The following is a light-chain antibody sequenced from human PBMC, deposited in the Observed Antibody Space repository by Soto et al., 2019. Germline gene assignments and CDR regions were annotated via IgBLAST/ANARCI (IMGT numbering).Light chain of an antibody. V-gene: IGKV1-33*01. CDR2: DAS. CDR3: QQYNSFSLIT. Sequence: DIQMTQSPSSLSASVGDRVTISCQASQDINNYLNWFQQKPGKAPKILISDASILENGVPSRFSGTGSGTEFTLTISSLQPDDFATYFCQQYNSFSLITFGQGTRLEIK. CDR1: QDINNY. J-gene: IGKJ5*01.